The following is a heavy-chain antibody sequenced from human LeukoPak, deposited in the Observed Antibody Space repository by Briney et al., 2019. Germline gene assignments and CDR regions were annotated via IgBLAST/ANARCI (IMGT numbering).Heavy chain of an antibody. D-gene: IGHD2-15*01. CDR1: GYTFTSYG. Sequence: ASVEVSCKASGYTFTSYGISWVRQAPGQGLEWMGWISAYNGNTNYAQKLQGRVTMTTDTSTSTAYMELRSLRSDDTAVYYCARGDRYCSGGSCYSYWGQGTLVTVSS. CDR2: ISAYNGNT. CDR3: ARGDRYCSGGSCYSY. J-gene: IGHJ4*02. V-gene: IGHV1-18*01.